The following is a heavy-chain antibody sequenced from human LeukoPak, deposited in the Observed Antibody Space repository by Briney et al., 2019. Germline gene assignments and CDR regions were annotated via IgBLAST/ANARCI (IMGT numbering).Heavy chain of an antibody. D-gene: IGHD1-26*01. CDR3: AEKTPGATPFDY. V-gene: IGHV3-23*01. J-gene: IGHJ4*02. CDR2: ISAGGTIT. CDR1: GFTFSSYS. Sequence: PGGSLRLSCAASGFTFSSYSMSWVRQAPGKGLEWVSVISAGGTITYYADSVKGRFTISRDNSKNTLYLQMNSLRAEDTAVYYCAEKTPGATPFDYWGQGTLVTVSS.